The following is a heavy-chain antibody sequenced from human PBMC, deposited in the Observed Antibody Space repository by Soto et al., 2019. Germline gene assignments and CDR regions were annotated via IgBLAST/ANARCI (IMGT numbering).Heavy chain of an antibody. J-gene: IGHJ3*01. D-gene: IGHD6-19*01. Sequence: SETLSLTCTVYSGSFIGSFCDWVRQSAGRGLEWMGKVNDKGRNNYNPSLKSRVTISIDMSKNQFSLKLTSVTAADTAVYYCARGGSSDWQIAFDFWGQGRRVTVSS. CDR2: VNDKGRN. CDR1: SGSFIGSF. CDR3: ARGGSSDWQIAFDF. V-gene: IGHV4-34*01.